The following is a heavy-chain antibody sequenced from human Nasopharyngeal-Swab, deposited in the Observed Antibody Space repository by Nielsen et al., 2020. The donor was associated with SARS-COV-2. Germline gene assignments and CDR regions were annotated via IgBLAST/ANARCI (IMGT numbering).Heavy chain of an antibody. V-gene: IGHV4-59*01. CDR2: IYYSGST. CDR3: ARVVPAAIGNWYFDL. J-gene: IGHJ2*01. D-gene: IGHD2-2*01. Sequence: SETLSLTCTVSGGSISSYYWSWIRQPPGKGLEWIGYIYYSGSTNYNPSLKSRVTISVDTSKNQFSLKLSSVTAADAAVYYCARVVPAAIGNWYFDLWGRGTLVTVSS. CDR1: GGSISSYY.